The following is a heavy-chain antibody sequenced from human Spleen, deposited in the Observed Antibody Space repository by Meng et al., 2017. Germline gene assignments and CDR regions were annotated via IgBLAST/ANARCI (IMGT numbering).Heavy chain of an antibody. CDR3: ARDEDISAAGKLFGDY. CDR1: GYNFPDYW. D-gene: IGHD6-13*01. CDR2: IDPKSGDT. J-gene: IGHJ4*02. Sequence: QVQRCQSGAEGKKPGASVKVSCKPSGYNFPDYWLHWVRRAPGQGLEWMGRIDPKSGDTHYAQRFQGRVTMTGDTSISTAYMELSGLRSDDTAMYYCARDEDISAAGKLFGDYWGQGTLVTVSS. V-gene: IGHV1-2*06.